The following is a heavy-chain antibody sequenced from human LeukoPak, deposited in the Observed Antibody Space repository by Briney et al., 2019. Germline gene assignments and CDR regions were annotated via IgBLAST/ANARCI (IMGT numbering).Heavy chain of an antibody. CDR2: IYTSGST. CDR3: ARLSLYYDSSGSDAFDI. J-gene: IGHJ3*02. Sequence: SETLSLTCAVYGGSFSGYYWSWIRQPPGKGLEWIGYIYTSGSTNCNPSLKSRVTISVDTSKNQFSLKLSSVTAADTAVYYCARLSLYYDSSGSDAFDIWGQGTMVTVSS. CDR1: GGSFSGYY. V-gene: IGHV4-4*09. D-gene: IGHD3-22*01.